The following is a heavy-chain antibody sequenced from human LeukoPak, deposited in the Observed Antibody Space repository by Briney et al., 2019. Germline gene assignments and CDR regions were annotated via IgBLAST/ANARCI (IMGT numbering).Heavy chain of an antibody. CDR3: ARTYCSSTSCYAGFDY. V-gene: IGHV1-2*02. J-gene: IGHJ4*02. D-gene: IGHD2-2*01. Sequence: ASVKVSCKVSGYTLTELSMHWVRQAPGQGLEWMGWINPHSGGTNYAQKFQGRVTMTRDTSISTAYVELSRLRSDDTAVYYCARTYCSSTSCYAGFDYWGQGTLVTVSS. CDR1: GYTLTELS. CDR2: INPHSGGT.